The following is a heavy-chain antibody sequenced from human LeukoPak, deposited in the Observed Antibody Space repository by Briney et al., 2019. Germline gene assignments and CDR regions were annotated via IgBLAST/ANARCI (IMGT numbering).Heavy chain of an antibody. Sequence: SETLSLTCTVSGGSISSYYWSWIRQPPGKGLEWIGYIYYSGSTNYNPSLKNRVTISVDTSKNQFSLKLSSVTAADTAVYYCARHMYSSSWYGGKGYYYYYYMDVWGKGTTVTVSS. V-gene: IGHV4-59*08. CDR2: IYYSGST. CDR1: GGSISSYY. J-gene: IGHJ6*03. D-gene: IGHD6-13*01. CDR3: ARHMYSSSWYGGKGYYYYYYMDV.